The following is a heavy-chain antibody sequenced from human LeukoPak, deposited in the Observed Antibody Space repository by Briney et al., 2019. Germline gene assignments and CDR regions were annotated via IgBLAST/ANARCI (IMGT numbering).Heavy chain of an antibody. CDR1: GFTFSSYW. Sequence: QSGGSLRPSCAASGFTFSSYWMRWVRQAPGKGMEWVSYISSSSGTIYYADTVNDRFTIARDNAKNTLYLQMNSLRAEDTAVYYCARARPVDYWGQGTLVTVSS. CDR3: ARARPVDY. CDR2: ISSSSGTI. V-gene: IGHV3-48*04. J-gene: IGHJ4*02.